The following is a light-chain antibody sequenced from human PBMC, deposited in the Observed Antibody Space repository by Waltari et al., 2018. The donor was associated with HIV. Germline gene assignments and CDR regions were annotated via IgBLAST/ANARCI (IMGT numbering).Light chain of an antibody. CDR3: QAWDSSTVWV. V-gene: IGLV3-1*01. J-gene: IGLJ3*02. CDR1: KLGDQY. CDR2: QDS. Sequence: SYELTQPPSVSVSPGQTASITCSGDKLGDQYACWYQQKPGQSPVLVIYQDSKRPSGIPGRFSGSNSGNTATLTISGTQAMDEADYYCQAWDSSTVWVFGGGTKLTVL.